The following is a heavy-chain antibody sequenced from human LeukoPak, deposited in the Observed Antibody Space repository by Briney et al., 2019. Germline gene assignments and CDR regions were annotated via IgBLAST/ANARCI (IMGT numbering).Heavy chain of an antibody. CDR3: ARYDSRGDYFFDY. CDR1: GGSISSYY. CDR2: IYDSGST. J-gene: IGHJ4*02. D-gene: IGHD3-22*01. V-gene: IGHV4-59*01. Sequence: PSETLSLTCTVSGGSISSYYWSWLRQTPGKGLEYIGYIYDSGSTNNNPSLKSRVTISVDTSKNQFSLQLSSVTAADTAVYYCARYDSRGDYFFDYWGQGTLVTVSS.